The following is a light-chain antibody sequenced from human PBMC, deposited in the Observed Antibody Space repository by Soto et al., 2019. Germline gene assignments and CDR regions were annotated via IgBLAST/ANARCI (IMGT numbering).Light chain of an antibody. V-gene: IGKV1-5*01. CDR2: DAS. Sequence: IQMTQSPSTLSASVGDRVTINCRASQSISSWLAWYQQKPGKAPKLLIYDASSLESGVPSRFSGSGSGTEFTLTISSLQPDDFATYYCQQYNSYSPWTFGQGTKV. J-gene: IGKJ1*01. CDR1: QSISSW. CDR3: QQYNSYSPWT.